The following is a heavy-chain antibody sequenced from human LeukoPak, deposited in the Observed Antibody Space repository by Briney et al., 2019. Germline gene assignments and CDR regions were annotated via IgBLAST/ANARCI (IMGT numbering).Heavy chain of an antibody. J-gene: IGHJ3*02. CDR2: TYYRSKWYN. CDR3: ARSGASSSWPNDAFDI. D-gene: IGHD6-13*01. CDR1: GDSVSSNSAA. Sequence: SQTLSLTCAISGDSVSSNSAAWNWIRQSPSRGLEWLGRTYYRSKWYNDYAVSVKSRITINPDTSKNQFSLQLNSVTPEDTAAYYCARSGASSSWPNDAFDIWGQGTMVTVSS. V-gene: IGHV6-1*01.